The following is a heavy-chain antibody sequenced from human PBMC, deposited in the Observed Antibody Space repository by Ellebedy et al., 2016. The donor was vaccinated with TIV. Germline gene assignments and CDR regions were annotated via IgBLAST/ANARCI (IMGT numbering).Heavy chain of an antibody. V-gene: IGHV4-59*08. J-gene: IGHJ4*02. Sequence: GSLRLXXTVSGGSISSYYWSWIRQPPGKGLEWIGYIYYSGSTNYNPSLKSRVTISVDTSKNQFSLKLSSVTAADTAVYYCASTERYSSSWYPFDYWGQGTLVTVSS. CDR2: IYYSGST. CDR1: GGSISSYY. D-gene: IGHD6-13*01. CDR3: ASTERYSSSWYPFDY.